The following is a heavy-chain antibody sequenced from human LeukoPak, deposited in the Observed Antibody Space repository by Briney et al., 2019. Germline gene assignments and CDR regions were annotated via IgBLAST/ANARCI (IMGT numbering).Heavy chain of an antibody. CDR2: MSPNSGDT. CDR1: GYTFTSYD. D-gene: IGHD7-27*01. V-gene: IGHV1-8*01. CDR3: ARGAPRTKNNNYWGLFDP. J-gene: IGHJ5*02. Sequence: ASVKVSCKASGYTFTSYDFNWVRQATGQRPEWMGWMSPNSGDTGYAQKFQGRVTMTRDTSTSTVYMELSSLRSEDTAVYYCARGAPRTKNNNYWGLFDPWGQGTLVTVSS.